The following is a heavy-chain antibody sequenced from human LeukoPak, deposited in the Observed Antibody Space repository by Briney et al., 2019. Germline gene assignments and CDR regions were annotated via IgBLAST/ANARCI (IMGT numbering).Heavy chain of an antibody. CDR1: GYTFTSYG. V-gene: IGHV1-18*01. Sequence: ASVKVSCKASGYTFTSYGISWVRQAPGQGLEWVGWISAYNGNTNYAQKLQGRVTMTTDTSTSTAYMELRSLRSDDTAVYYCAREEVAVAGTYYYMDVWGKGTTVTVSS. D-gene: IGHD6-19*01. J-gene: IGHJ6*03. CDR2: ISAYNGNT. CDR3: AREEVAVAGTYYYMDV.